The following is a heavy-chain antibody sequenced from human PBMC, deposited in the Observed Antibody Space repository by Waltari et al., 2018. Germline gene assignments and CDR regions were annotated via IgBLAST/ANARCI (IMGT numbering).Heavy chain of an antibody. Sequence: EVQLVESGGGLVQPGGSLSLSCAASGFILSNYYMRWVRKDPGKGLQWLANIKGDGSDSHYVDSVKGRFTIFTDSAKSSVYLQMYDLRVEDTAVYYCARDPVTADWGQGTLVTVSS. J-gene: IGHJ4*02. V-gene: IGHV3-7*03. D-gene: IGHD5-18*01. CDR3: ARDPVTAD. CDR1: GFILSNYY. CDR2: IKGDGSDS.